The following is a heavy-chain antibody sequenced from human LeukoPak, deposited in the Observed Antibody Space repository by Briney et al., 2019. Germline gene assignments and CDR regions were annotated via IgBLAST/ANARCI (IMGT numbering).Heavy chain of an antibody. J-gene: IGHJ4*02. Sequence: GGSLRLSCAASGFTVSSNYMSWVRQAPGKGLEWVSVIYSGGSTYYADSVKGRFTIYRHNSKNTLYLQMNSLRVEDTAVYYCARELDYWGQGTLVTVSS. CDR1: GFTVSSNY. CDR3: ARELDY. V-gene: IGHV3-53*04. CDR2: IYSGGST.